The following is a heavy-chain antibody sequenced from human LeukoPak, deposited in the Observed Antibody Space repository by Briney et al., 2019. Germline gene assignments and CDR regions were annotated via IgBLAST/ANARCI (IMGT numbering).Heavy chain of an antibody. Sequence: SETLSLTCTVSGGSISSSSYYWGWIRQPPGKGLEWIGGIYYSGSTYYNPSLKSRVTISVDTSKNQFSLKLSSVTAADTAVYYCARGGDVTAMVIGDAFDIWGQGTMVTVSS. V-gene: IGHV4-39*01. CDR1: GGSISSSSYY. D-gene: IGHD5-18*01. J-gene: IGHJ3*02. CDR2: IYYSGST. CDR3: ARGGDVTAMVIGDAFDI.